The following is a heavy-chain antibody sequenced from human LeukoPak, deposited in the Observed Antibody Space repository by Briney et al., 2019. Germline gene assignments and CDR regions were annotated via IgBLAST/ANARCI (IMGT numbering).Heavy chain of an antibody. Sequence: GGSLRLSCAASGFTFSSYWMHWVRQAPGKGLEWVANIKQDGSEKYYVDSVKGRFTISRDNAKNSLYLQMNSLRAEDTAVYYCARVGWSIAARRGLDYWGQGTLVTVSS. CDR1: GFTFSSYW. CDR2: IKQDGSEK. J-gene: IGHJ4*02. CDR3: ARVGWSIAARRGLDY. D-gene: IGHD6-6*01. V-gene: IGHV3-7*01.